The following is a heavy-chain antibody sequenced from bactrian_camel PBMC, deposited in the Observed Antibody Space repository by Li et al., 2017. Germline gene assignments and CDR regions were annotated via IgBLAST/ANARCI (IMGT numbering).Heavy chain of an antibody. CDR1: GRTSPNYV. V-gene: IGHV3S60*01. D-gene: IGHD3*01. J-gene: IGHJ4*01. CDR2: ISENDNI. Sequence: HVQLVESGGGSVQAGTSLILSCAAVGRTSPNYVMGWFRQVPGKAGEGVACISENDNINYADSVEGRFTISHDNAKNTLYLQMNSLKPEDTAIYYCAAAKGLPDLLRGGYLSARSYNYWGRGTQVTVS. CDR3: AAAKGLPDLLRGGYLSARSYNY.